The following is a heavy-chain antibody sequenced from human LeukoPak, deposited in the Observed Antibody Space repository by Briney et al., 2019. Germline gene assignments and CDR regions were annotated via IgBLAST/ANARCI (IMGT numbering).Heavy chain of an antibody. CDR3: AKDGSYCTGNVCLAEYFQH. Sequence: QAGGSLRLSCAASGFIFNNYAMSWVRQAPGKGLEWVSSISTTGSTTYYADSVRGRFTISRDNSKNTLCLQMNSLRAEDTAVYYCAKDGSYCTGNVCLAEYFQHWGQGTLVTVSS. J-gene: IGHJ1*01. CDR1: GFIFNNYA. D-gene: IGHD2-8*02. V-gene: IGHV3-23*01. CDR2: ISTTGSTT.